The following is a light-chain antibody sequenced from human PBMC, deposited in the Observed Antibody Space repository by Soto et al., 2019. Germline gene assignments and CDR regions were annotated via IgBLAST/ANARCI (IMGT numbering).Light chain of an antibody. CDR1: QGISTY. Sequence: DIQMTQSPSSLSASVGDRVTITCRASQGISTYLVWYQQRQGRAPKLLIYDASSLLSGVPSRFSGSGSGTDFTLTISSLQPEDFATYYCQLSYRTPYTFGQGTKLETK. CDR2: DAS. J-gene: IGKJ2*01. V-gene: IGKV1-39*01. CDR3: QLSYRTPYT.